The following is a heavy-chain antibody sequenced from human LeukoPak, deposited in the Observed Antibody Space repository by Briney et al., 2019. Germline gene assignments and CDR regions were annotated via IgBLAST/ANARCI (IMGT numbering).Heavy chain of an antibody. J-gene: IGHJ4*02. CDR1: GFTFSDHF. CDR2: IRKKTNRYTT. V-gene: IGHV3-72*01. D-gene: IGHD6-19*01. CDR3: LRVSSTVAGSDYLDY. Sequence: GGSLRLSCEASGFTFSDHFMDWVRQAPGKGLEWVGRIRKKTNRYTTQYAASVQGKFTISRDDSRNSVYLQMNSLETKDTAVYYCLRVSSTVAGSDYLDYWGQGTPVTVSS.